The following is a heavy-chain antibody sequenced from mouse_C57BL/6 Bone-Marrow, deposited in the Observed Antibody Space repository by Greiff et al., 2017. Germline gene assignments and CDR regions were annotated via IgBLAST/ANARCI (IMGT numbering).Heavy chain of an antibody. J-gene: IGHJ2*01. V-gene: IGHV3-6*01. Sequence: QSGPGLVKPSQSLSLTCSVTGYSITSGYYWNWIRQFPGNKLEWMGYISYDGSNNYNPSLKNRISITRDTSKNQFFLKLNSVTTEDTATYYCARGVYYDYEVDYWGQGTTLTVSS. D-gene: IGHD2-4*01. CDR1: GYSITSGYY. CDR3: ARGVYYDYEVDY. CDR2: ISYDGSN.